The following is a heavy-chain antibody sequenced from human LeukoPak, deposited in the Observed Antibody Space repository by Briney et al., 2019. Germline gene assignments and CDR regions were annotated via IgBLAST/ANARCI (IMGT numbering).Heavy chain of an antibody. CDR3: AKAPQMIVVVIRYFDY. V-gene: IGHV3-48*01. CDR1: GFTFSSYS. D-gene: IGHD3-22*01. Sequence: GGSLRLSCAASGFTFSSYSMNWVRQAPGKGLEWVSYISSSSSTTYYADSVKGRFTISRDNSKNTLYPQMNSLRAEDTAVYYCAKAPQMIVVVIRYFDYWGQGTLVTVSS. J-gene: IGHJ4*02. CDR2: ISSSSSTT.